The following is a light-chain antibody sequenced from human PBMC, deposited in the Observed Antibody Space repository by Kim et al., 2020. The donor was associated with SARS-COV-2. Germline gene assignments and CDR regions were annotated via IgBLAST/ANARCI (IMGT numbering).Light chain of an antibody. CDR3: QQYQSDSRT. CDR2: DAS. V-gene: IGKV1-5*01. CDR1: QSISTW. Sequence: DIQMTQSPSTLSASVGDRVTITCRASQSISTWLAWYQQKPGKAPKLLIYDASSLESEVPSRFSGSGSGTEFTLTINSLQPDDLATYYFQQYQSDSRTFGQGTKVDIK. J-gene: IGKJ1*01.